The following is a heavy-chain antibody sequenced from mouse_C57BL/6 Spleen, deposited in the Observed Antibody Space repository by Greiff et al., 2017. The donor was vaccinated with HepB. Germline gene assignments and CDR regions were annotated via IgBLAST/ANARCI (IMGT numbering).Heavy chain of an antibody. J-gene: IGHJ2*01. Sequence: QVQLQQSGAELAKPGASVKLSCKASGYTFTSYWMHWVKQRPGQGLEWIGYINPSSGYTKYNQKFKDKATLTADKSSSTAYMQLSSLTYEDSAVYYCAHLTAVVAEDFDNWGQGTTLTVSS. CDR1: GYTFTSYW. D-gene: IGHD1-1*01. CDR2: INPSSGYT. CDR3: AHLTAVVAEDFDN. V-gene: IGHV1-7*01.